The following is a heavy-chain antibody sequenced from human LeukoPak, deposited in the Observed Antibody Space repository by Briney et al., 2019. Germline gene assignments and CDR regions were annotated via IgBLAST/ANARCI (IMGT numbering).Heavy chain of an antibody. D-gene: IGHD2-2*01. CDR1: GYTFTSYG. CDR3: ARSGGPGYCSSTSCYWEYYYYGMDV. V-gene: IGHV1-18*01. CDR2: ISAYNGNT. Sequence: GASVKVSCKASGYTFTSYGISWVRQAPGQGLEWMGWISAYNGNTNYAQKLQGRVTMTTDTSTSTAYMELRSLRSDDTAVYYCARSGGPGYCSSTSCYWEYYYYGMDVWGQGTTVTVSS. J-gene: IGHJ6*02.